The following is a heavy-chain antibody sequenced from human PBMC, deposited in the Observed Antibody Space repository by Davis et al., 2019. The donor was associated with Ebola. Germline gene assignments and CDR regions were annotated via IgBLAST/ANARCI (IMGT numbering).Heavy chain of an antibody. CDR1: GFTVSSNY. D-gene: IGHD2-2*01. CDR2: IYSGGSP. V-gene: IGHV3-66*01. J-gene: IGHJ6*02. Sequence: PGGSLRLSCAASGFTVSSNYMSWVRQAPGKGLEWVSVIYSGGSPYYADSVKGRFTIPRDNSKNTLYLQMNSLRAEDTAVYYCAKNAPTSSRYYYYGMDVWGQGTTVTVSS. CDR3: AKNAPTSSRYYYYGMDV.